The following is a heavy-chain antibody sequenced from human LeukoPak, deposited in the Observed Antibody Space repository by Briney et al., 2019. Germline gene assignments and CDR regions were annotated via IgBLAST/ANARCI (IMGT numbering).Heavy chain of an antibody. CDR3: TRERRGSYYAFES. D-gene: IGHD3-16*01. CDR2: VMSGRGST. J-gene: IGHJ4*02. Sequence: GGSLRLSCAASGFSVSDYSISWIRQSPGKGPEWISYVMSGRGSTNYADSVKGRFTISRDNAKNSVALQLDGLRADDTAVYFCTRERRGSYYAFESWGQGTLVTVSS. CDR1: GFSVSDYS. V-gene: IGHV3-11*05.